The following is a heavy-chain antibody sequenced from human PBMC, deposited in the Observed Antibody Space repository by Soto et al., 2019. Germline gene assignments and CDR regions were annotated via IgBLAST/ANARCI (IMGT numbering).Heavy chain of an antibody. V-gene: IGHV4-30-2*01. CDR3: ARNYGQSVADY. CDR2: IYHSGST. J-gene: IGHJ4*02. D-gene: IGHD4-17*01. CDR1: GGSISSGGYS. Sequence: QLQLQESGSGLVKPSQTLSLTCAVSGGSISSGGYSWSWIRQPPGKGLEWIGYIYHSGSTYYNPSLKSRVTRSVDRSKNQFALKLSAVTAADTAVYYCARNYGQSVADYWGQGTLVSVSS.